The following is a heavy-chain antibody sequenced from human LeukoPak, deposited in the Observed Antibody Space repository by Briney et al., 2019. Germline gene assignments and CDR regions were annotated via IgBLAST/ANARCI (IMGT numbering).Heavy chain of an antibody. J-gene: IGHJ4*02. Sequence: SETLSLTCTVSGGSVSSSSYYWGWIRQPPGKGLEWIGSIYYSGSTYYNPSLKSRVTISVDTSKNQFSLKLSSVTAADMAVYYCGHDSSGYYSDYWGKGTQVTVSS. CDR3: GHDSSGYYSDY. CDR1: GGSVSSSSYY. V-gene: IGHV4-39*01. D-gene: IGHD3-22*01. CDR2: IYYSGST.